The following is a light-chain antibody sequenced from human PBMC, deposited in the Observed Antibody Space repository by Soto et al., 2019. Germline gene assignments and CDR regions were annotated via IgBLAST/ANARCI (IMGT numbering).Light chain of an antibody. CDR1: SSDVGSYNL. CDR2: EGN. V-gene: IGLV2-23*01. J-gene: IGLJ3*02. CDR3: CSYVGSATGV. Sequence: QSVLTQPASVSASPGQSITISCTGISSDVGSYNLVSWYQQHPGKAPKLMMFEGNRRPSGVSNRFFGSKSGNTASLTISGLQAEDEADYYCCSYVGSATGVFGGGTKLTVL.